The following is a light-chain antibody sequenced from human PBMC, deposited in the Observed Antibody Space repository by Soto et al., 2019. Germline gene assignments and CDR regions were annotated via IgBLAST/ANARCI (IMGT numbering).Light chain of an antibody. CDR3: QQRSNWPPIT. Sequence: EILFAQASGPLSLPPWEGATLSWQASQSVSSYLAWYQQKPGQAPRLLIYDASNRATGIPARFSGSGSGTDFTLTISSLEPEDFAVYYCQQRSNWPPITFGQGTRLEIK. CDR2: DAS. J-gene: IGKJ5*01. V-gene: IGKV3-11*01. CDR1: QSVSSY.